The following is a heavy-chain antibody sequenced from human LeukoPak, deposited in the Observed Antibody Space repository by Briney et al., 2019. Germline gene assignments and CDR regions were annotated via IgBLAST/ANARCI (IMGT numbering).Heavy chain of an antibody. V-gene: IGHV3-48*03. J-gene: IGHJ4*02. CDR3: AEIPLDYDFVWGSSC. CDR2: ISSSGSTI. Sequence: GGSLRLSCAASGFTFSSYEMNWVRQAPGKGLEWVSYISSSGSTIYYADSVKGRFTISRDNAKNSLYLQMNSLRAEDTAVYYCAEIPLDYDFVWGSSCWGQGTLVTVSS. CDR1: GFTFSSYE. D-gene: IGHD3-16*01.